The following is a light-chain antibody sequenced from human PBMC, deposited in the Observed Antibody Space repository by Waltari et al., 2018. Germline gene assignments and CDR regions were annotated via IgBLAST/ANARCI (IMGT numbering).Light chain of an antibody. V-gene: IGKV4-1*01. CDR2: WAS. CDR1: QSVLYSSNNKNY. Sequence: DIVMTQSPDSLAVSLGERATINCNSSQSVLYSSNNKNYLAWYQQKPGQPPKLLIYWASTRESGVPDRFSGSGSGTDFTLTISSLQAEDVAVYYCQQYYSTPFTFGPGTKVDIK. CDR3: QQYYSTPFT. J-gene: IGKJ3*01.